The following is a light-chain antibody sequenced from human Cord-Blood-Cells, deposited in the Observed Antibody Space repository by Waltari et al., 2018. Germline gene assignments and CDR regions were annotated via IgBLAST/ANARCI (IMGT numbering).Light chain of an antibody. CDR2: KDR. CDR3: QSADSSGTYVV. Sequence: SYELTQPPSVSVSPGQTARITCSGDALPKQYAYWYQQKPGQAPVLVIYKDRERPSGIPERFSGSSSGTTVTLNISGVQAEDEADYYCQSADSSGTYVVFGGGTKLTVL. CDR1: ALPKQY. V-gene: IGLV3-25*02. J-gene: IGLJ2*01.